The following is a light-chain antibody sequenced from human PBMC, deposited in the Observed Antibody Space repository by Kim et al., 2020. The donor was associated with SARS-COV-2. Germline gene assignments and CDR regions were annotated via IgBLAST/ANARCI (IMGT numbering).Light chain of an antibody. CDR1: QSVSSSY. Sequence: SPGERAILSCRASQSVSSSYLAWYQQKPGQAPRLLIYGASSRATGIPDRFSGSGSGTDFTLTISGLEPEDVAVYYCQQFGSSPWTFGQGTKVDIK. J-gene: IGKJ1*01. V-gene: IGKV3-20*01. CDR3: QQFGSSPWT. CDR2: GAS.